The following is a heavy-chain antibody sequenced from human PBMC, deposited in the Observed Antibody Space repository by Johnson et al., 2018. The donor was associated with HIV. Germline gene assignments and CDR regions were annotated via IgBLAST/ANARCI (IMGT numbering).Heavy chain of an antibody. Sequence: QVQLVESGGGLVKPGGSLRLSCAASGFTFSDYYMSWIRQAQGKGLEWVSYISSSGSTIYYADSVKGRFAISRDNAQNSLYLQMNSLSAEDTAVYYCARDFSRVGATGRAFDIWGQGTMVTVSS. CDR3: ARDFSRVGATGRAFDI. D-gene: IGHD1-26*01. J-gene: IGHJ3*02. CDR2: ISSSGSTI. V-gene: IGHV3-11*04. CDR1: GFTFSDYY.